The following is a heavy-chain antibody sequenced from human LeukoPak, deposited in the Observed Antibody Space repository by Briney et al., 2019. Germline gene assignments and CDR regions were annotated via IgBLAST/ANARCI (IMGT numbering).Heavy chain of an antibody. CDR2: ISSGGDT. D-gene: IGHD3-22*01. Sequence: GGSLRHSCAASGFTFSTYAMSWVRQAPGKGLEWISIISSGGDTYYADSVKGRFTISRDNANNSLYLQVNSLRAEDTAVYYCARSIGYYYTMDVWGQGTTVTVSS. V-gene: IGHV3-23*01. CDR1: GFTFSTYA. CDR3: ARSIGYYYTMDV. J-gene: IGHJ6*02.